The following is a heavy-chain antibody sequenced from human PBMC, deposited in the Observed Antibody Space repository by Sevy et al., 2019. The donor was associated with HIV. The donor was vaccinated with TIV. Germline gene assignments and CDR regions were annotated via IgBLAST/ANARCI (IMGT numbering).Heavy chain of an antibody. J-gene: IGHJ4*02. D-gene: IGHD6-13*01. Sequence: GGSLRLSCEASGFTFSNYWMSWVRQAPGKGLEWVANIKEAGSVKYYVDSVKGRFTISRDNAKNSVYLQMNSLRAEDTALYYCVRAIGAAASYWGQGTLVTVSS. CDR3: VRAIGAAASY. CDR2: IKEAGSVK. CDR1: GFTFSNYW. V-gene: IGHV3-7*01.